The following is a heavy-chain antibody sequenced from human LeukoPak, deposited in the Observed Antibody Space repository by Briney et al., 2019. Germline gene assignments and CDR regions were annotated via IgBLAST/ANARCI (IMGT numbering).Heavy chain of an antibody. CDR2: IFYSGGS. V-gene: IGHV4-59*08. CDR1: GGSISSYY. Sequence: PSETLSLTCTVSGGSISSYYWTWIRQPPGKGLEWIGYIFYSGGSNYNPSLKSRVTISVDTSKNHFSLKLSSVTAADTAVYYCARLGSTFDIWGQGTMVTVSS. D-gene: IGHD2-2*01. CDR3: ARLGSTFDI. J-gene: IGHJ3*02.